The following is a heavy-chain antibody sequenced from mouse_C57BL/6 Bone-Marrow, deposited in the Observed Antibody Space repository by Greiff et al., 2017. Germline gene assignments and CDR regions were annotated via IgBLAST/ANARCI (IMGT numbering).Heavy chain of an antibody. Sequence: QVQLKESGAELMQPGASVKLSCKATGYTFRSYWIEWVKQRPGHGLEWIGEILPGSGSTNYNEKFKGKATFTADTSYNTAYMQLSSLTSEDSAVYYWARNYGSSYPSYWYFDVWGAGTTVTVSS. V-gene: IGHV1-9*01. CDR2: ILPGSGST. J-gene: IGHJ1*01. CDR1: GYTFRSYW. CDR3: ARNYGSSYPSYWYFDV. D-gene: IGHD1-1*01.